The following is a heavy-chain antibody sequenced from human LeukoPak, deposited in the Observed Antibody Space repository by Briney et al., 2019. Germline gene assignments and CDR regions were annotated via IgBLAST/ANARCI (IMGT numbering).Heavy chain of an antibody. Sequence: AGGSLRLSRAASGFTFSNYGMHWVRQAPGKGLEWVAVISYLGSNKYYADSVKGRLTISRDNSKNTLYLQMDSLRSDDTAVYYCAKDVRSGTNYNALYYGMDVWGKGTTVTVSS. CDR1: GFTFSNYG. CDR3: AKDVRSGTNYNALYYGMDV. J-gene: IGHJ6*04. D-gene: IGHD3-10*01. CDR2: ISYLGSNK. V-gene: IGHV3-30*18.